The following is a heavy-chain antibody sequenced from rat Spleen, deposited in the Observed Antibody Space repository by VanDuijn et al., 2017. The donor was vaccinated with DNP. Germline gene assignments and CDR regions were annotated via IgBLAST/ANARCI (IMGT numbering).Heavy chain of an antibody. Sequence: QVQLKESGPGLVQPSQTLSLTCTVSGFSLNSYGVSWVRQPPGKGLEWIAAVSSGGNTYYNSGLKSRLSISRDTSKSQVFLKMSGLQPEDAGTYYCARRNNGFDYWGQGVMVTVSS. CDR2: VSSGGNT. J-gene: IGHJ2*01. CDR1: GFSLNSYG. V-gene: IGHV2S12*01. CDR3: ARRNNGFDY. D-gene: IGHD1-10*01.